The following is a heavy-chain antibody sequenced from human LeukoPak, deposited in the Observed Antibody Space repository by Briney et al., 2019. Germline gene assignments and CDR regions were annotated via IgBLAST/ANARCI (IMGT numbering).Heavy chain of an antibody. CDR1: GGSISSSNW. V-gene: IGHV4-4*02. J-gene: IGHJ4*02. D-gene: IGHD1-1*01. CDR2: IYHSGST. Sequence: PSETLSLTCAVSGGSISSSNWWSWVRQPPEKGLEGIGEIYHSGSTNYNPSPKSRVTISVDKSKNQFSLNLSSVTAADTAVYYCARASHWNQLHYFDYWGQGALVTVSS. CDR3: ARASHWNQLHYFDY.